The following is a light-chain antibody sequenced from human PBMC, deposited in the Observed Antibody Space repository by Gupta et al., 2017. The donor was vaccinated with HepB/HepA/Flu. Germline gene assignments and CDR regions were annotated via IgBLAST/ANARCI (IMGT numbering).Light chain of an antibody. Sequence: SYALTPPPSASVCPGRTASITCSGDKLGDKYACWYQQKPGQSPVLVIYQDSKRPSGLPERFSGSNTGNTATLTVSGTQAMDEADYYCHAWDISTYVFGTGTKVTVL. J-gene: IGLJ1*01. CDR1: KLGDKY. CDR3: HAWDISTYV. V-gene: IGLV3-1*01. CDR2: QDS.